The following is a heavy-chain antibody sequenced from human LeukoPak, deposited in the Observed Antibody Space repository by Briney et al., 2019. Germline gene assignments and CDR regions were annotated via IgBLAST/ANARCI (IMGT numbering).Heavy chain of an antibody. V-gene: IGHV4-59*12. CDR3: ARFCIGSISLLPSDAFDI. D-gene: IGHD3-22*01. CDR1: GGSISSYY. CDR2: IYYSGST. Sequence: SETLSLTCTVSGGSISSYYWSWIRQPPGKGLEWIGYIYYSGSTNYNPSLKSRVTISVDTSKNQFSLKLSSVTAADTAVYYCARFCIGSISLLPSDAFDIWGQGTMVTVSS. J-gene: IGHJ3*02.